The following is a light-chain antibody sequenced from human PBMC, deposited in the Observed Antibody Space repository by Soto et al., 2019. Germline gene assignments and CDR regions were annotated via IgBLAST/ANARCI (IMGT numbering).Light chain of an antibody. Sequence: EIGLTQSPGTLSLSPGERATLSCRASQSVNSNYLAWYQQKPGQAPRLLIYGASSRAAGIPDRFSGSGSETDFTLTISRLEPEDFAVYYCQQYDNSPITFGQGTRLENK. J-gene: IGKJ5*01. CDR3: QQYDNSPIT. CDR1: QSVNSNY. CDR2: GAS. V-gene: IGKV3-20*01.